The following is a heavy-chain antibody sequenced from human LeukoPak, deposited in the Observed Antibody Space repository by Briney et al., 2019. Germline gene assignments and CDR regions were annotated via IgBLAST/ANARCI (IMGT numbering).Heavy chain of an antibody. V-gene: IGHV6-1*01. CDR3: ARAVYGDRGPSSAFDI. D-gene: IGHD4-17*01. Sequence: SQTLSLTCAISGDSVSSNSAAWNWIRQSPSRGLEWLGRTYYRSKWYNDYAVSVKSRITINPDTSKNQFSLQLNSATPEDTAVYYCARAVYGDRGPSSAFDIWGQGTMVTVSS. CDR2: TYYRSKWYN. J-gene: IGHJ3*02. CDR1: GDSVSSNSAA.